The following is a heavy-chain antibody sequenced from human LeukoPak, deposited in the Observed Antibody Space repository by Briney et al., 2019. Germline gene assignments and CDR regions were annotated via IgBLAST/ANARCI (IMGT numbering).Heavy chain of an antibody. D-gene: IGHD5-12*01. CDR2: ISGSGGST. CDR3: AKGRNHIVATKFDY. V-gene: IGHV3-23*01. Sequence: PGGSLRLSCAASGFTVSSNYMSWVRQAPGKGLEWVSAISGSGGSTYYADSVKGRFTISRDNSKNTLYLQMNSLRAEDTAVYYCAKGRNHIVATKFDYWGQGTLVTVSS. CDR1: GFTVSSNY. J-gene: IGHJ4*02.